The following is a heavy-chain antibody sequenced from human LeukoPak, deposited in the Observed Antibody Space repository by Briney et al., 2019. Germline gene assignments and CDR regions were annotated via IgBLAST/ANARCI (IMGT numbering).Heavy chain of an antibody. CDR3: ARDSTAAGTGVY. D-gene: IGHD6-13*01. CDR1: GFTFSSYG. Sequence: GGSLRLSCAASGFTFSSYGMNWVRQAPGKGLEWVSYISSSGSTIYYADSVKGRFTISRDNAKNSLYLQMNSLRAEDTAVYYCARDSTAAGTGVYWGQGTLVTVSS. V-gene: IGHV3-48*03. CDR2: ISSSGSTI. J-gene: IGHJ4*02.